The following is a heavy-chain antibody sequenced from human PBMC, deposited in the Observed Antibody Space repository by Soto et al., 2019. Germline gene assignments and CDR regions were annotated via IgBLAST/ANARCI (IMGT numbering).Heavy chain of an antibody. CDR2: IYHSGNT. CDR1: GDSIGSSTNY. J-gene: IGHJ4*02. Sequence: SEILSLTCSVSGDSIGSSTNYWGWIRQPPGKGLEWIGTIYHSGNTYYNPTLKSRVAISVDMSKNQFSLRLNSVTAADTAVYYCARHEWLQLWLVTEYWGQGALVTVS. CDR3: ARHEWLQLWLVTEY. V-gene: IGHV4-39*01. D-gene: IGHD5-18*01.